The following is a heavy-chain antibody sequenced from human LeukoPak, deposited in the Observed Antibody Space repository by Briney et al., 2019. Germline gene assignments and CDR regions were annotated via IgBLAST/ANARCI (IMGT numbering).Heavy chain of an antibody. D-gene: IGHD6-13*01. CDR1: GYRFTTYW. J-gene: IGHJ4*02. Sequence: GESLKISCQASGYRFTTYWIAWVRQMPGKGLEWMGIIYPSDSATRSSPSLEGQVTMSVDTSINTAYLQWSSLRASDTAMYYCARGTSWYTFDYWGQGTLVTVSS. CDR2: IYPSDSAT. CDR3: ARGTSWYTFDY. V-gene: IGHV5-51*01.